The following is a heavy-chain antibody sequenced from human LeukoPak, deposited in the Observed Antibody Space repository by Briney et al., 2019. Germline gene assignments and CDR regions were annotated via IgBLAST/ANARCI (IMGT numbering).Heavy chain of an antibody. V-gene: IGHV3-23*01. CDR2: ISGSGGST. D-gene: IGHD2-15*01. J-gene: IGHJ6*02. CDR1: GFTFSSYA. Sequence: GGSLRLSCAASGFTFSSYAMSWVRQAPGKGLEWVSAISGSGGSTYYADSVKGRFTISRDNSKNTLYLQMNSLRDEDTAVYYCATTSCSGGSCYLRYYYYGMDVWGQGTTVTVSS. CDR3: ATTSCSGGSCYLRYYYYGMDV.